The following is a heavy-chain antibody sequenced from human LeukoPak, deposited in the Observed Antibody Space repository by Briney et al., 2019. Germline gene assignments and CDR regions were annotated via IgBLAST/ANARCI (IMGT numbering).Heavy chain of an antibody. CDR3: ARDLLPDPDWFDP. Sequence: ASVKVSCKASGYTFTDYYIHWVRQAPGQGLEWMGWIDPNSGGTNYAQKFQGRVTMTRDTSISTAYMELSSLTSDDTAVYYCARDLLPDPDWFDPWGQGTLVTVSS. D-gene: IGHD2-21*01. CDR1: GYTFTDYY. J-gene: IGHJ5*02. V-gene: IGHV1-2*02. CDR2: IDPNSGGT.